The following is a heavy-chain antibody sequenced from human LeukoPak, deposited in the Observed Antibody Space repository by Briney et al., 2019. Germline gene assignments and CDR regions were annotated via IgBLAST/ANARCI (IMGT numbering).Heavy chain of an antibody. CDR2: ITGSGGST. J-gene: IGHJ1*01. V-gene: IGHV3-23*01. CDR1: GFTFSNYG. D-gene: IGHD6-19*01. Sequence: GGALRLSCAASGFTFSNYGLSWVRQAPGKGLEWVSGITGSGGSTYYADSVKGRFTISRDNAKNSLYLQMNSLRAEDTAVYYCAREAVAGTDAEYFQHWGQGTLVTVSS. CDR3: AREAVAGTDAEYFQH.